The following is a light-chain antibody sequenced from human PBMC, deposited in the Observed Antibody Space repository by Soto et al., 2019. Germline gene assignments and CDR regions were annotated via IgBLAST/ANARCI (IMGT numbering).Light chain of an antibody. V-gene: IGKV3-15*01. CDR1: QSVSSN. CDR3: QQSNKWPYT. Sequence: IVMTQSPATLSVSPGERATLSCRASQSVSSNLAWYQHKPGQAPRLLFYGASTRAAGIPARFSGGGSGTDLTLTISGLQSEEFAVYYCQQSNKWPYTFGQGTKLEIK. J-gene: IGKJ2*01. CDR2: GAS.